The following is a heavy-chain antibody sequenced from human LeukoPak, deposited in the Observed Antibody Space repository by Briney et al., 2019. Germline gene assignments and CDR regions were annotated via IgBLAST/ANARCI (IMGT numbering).Heavy chain of an antibody. V-gene: IGHV4-59*11. CDR2: ISYSGDT. CDR1: GGSISNHY. Sequence: SETLSLTCTVSGGSISNHYWSWIRQPPGKGLEWIGFISYSGDTTYSPSLKTRLTISIDTSRIQFSLKLTSVTAADTAVYYCARDIVVVPAADHYYYGMDVWGQGTTVTVSS. CDR3: ARDIVVVPAADHYYYGMDV. D-gene: IGHD2-2*01. J-gene: IGHJ6*02.